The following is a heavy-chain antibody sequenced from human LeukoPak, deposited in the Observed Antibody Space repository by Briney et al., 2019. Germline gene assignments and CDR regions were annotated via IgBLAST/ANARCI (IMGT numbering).Heavy chain of an antibody. CDR1: GFTFSSYS. CDR2: ISSSSSYI. D-gene: IGHD3-22*01. Sequence: GGSLRLSCAASGFTFSSYSMNWVRQAPGKGLEWVSSISSSSSYIYYADSVKGRFTISRDNAKNSLYLQTNSLRAEDTAVYYCARVGYYDSSGYRAFDIWGQGTMVTVSS. J-gene: IGHJ3*02. V-gene: IGHV3-21*01. CDR3: ARVGYYDSSGYRAFDI.